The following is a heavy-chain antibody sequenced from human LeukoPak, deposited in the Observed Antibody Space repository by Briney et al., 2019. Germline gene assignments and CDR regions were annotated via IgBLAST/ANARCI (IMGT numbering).Heavy chain of an antibody. CDR3: ATGVTHERYCSGGSWRQTVCAFDI. Sequence: ASVKVSCKASGYTLTDYYMHWVRQAPGQGLEWMGRINPNSGGTNYAQKFQGRVTMTRDTSISTVYMELSRLRSDDTAVYYCATGVTHERYCSGGSWRQTVCAFDIWGQGTMVTVSS. CDR1: GYTLTDYY. D-gene: IGHD2-15*01. J-gene: IGHJ3*02. V-gene: IGHV1-2*06. CDR2: INPNSGGT.